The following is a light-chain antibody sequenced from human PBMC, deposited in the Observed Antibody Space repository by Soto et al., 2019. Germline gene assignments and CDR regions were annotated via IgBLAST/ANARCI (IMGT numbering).Light chain of an antibody. CDR1: QTVSSNY. CDR3: QQYGSSPT. V-gene: IGKV3-20*01. Sequence: EIVLTQSPGTLSLSPGERATLSCRASQTVSSNYLAWYQQKPGQAPRLLIYGASSRATGIPDRFSGSGSGTDFTLTISTLEPEDFAVYYCQQYGSSPTFGQGTKLEIK. J-gene: IGKJ1*01. CDR2: GAS.